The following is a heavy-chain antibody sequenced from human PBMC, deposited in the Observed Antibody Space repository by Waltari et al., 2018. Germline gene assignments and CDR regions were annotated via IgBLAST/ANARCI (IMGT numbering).Heavy chain of an antibody. Sequence: QVQLQESGPGLVKPSETLSLTRTVSGGSISSYYWSWIRQPPGKGLEWIGYIYYSGSTNYNPSLKSRVTISVDTSKNQFSLKLSSVTAADTAVYYCASAFGEAFDIWGQGTMVTVSS. V-gene: IGHV4-59*01. CDR1: GGSISSYY. D-gene: IGHD3-3*01. CDR2: IYYSGST. J-gene: IGHJ3*02. CDR3: ASAFGEAFDI.